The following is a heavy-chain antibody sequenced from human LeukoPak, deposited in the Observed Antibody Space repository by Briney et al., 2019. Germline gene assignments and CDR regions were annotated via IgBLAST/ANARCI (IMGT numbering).Heavy chain of an antibody. CDR3: ARDAFVPAAIDPSDYYYYMDV. V-gene: IGHV1-69*05. J-gene: IGHJ6*03. Sequence: SVKVSCKASGGTFSSYAISWVRQAPGQGLEWMGGIIPIFGTANYAQKFQGRVTITTDESTGTAYMELSSLRSEDTAVYYCARDAFVPAAIDPSDYYYYMDVWGKGTTVTVSS. CDR1: GGTFSSYA. CDR2: IIPIFGTA. D-gene: IGHD2-2*02.